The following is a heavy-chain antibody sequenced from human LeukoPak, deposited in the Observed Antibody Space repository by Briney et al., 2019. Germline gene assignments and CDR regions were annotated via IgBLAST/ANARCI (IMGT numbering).Heavy chain of an antibody. J-gene: IGHJ6*03. CDR3: ARVPSTVTSGRYYYYMDV. Sequence: SETLSLTCTVSGGSISSYYWSWIRQSPGKGLEWIGYIYNSGSTNYNPSLKSRVTISIDTSKNQFSLKVSSVTAADTAVYYCARVPSTVTSGRYYYYMDVWGKGTTVTISS. V-gene: IGHV4-59*01. CDR1: GGSISSYY. D-gene: IGHD4-17*01. CDR2: IYNSGST.